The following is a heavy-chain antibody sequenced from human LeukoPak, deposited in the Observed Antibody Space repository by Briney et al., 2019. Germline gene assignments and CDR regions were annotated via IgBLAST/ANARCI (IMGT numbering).Heavy chain of an antibody. V-gene: IGHV4-30-2*01. CDR1: GGSISSGGYY. Sequence: PSQTLSLTCTVSGGSISSGGYYWSWIRQPPGKGLEWIGYIYHSGSTYYNPSLKSRVTISVDRSKNQFSLKLSSVTAADTAVYYCKGSGYYWFDPWGQGTLVTVSS. J-gene: IGHJ5*02. CDR3: KGSGYYWFDP. D-gene: IGHD3-22*01. CDR2: IYHSGST.